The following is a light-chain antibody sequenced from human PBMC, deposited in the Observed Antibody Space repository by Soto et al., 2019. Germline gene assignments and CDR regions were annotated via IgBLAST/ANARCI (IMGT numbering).Light chain of an antibody. J-gene: IGKJ5*01. CDR3: QQSYRTPIT. CDR1: QSISTY. V-gene: IGKV1-39*01. Sequence: DIQMTQSPSSLSASVGDRVTITCRPSQSISTYLNWYQQTPGKAPKLLIYAASSLQSGVPSRFRGSGSGTEFTLTISSLQPEDFATYYCQQSYRTPITFGQGTRREIK. CDR2: AAS.